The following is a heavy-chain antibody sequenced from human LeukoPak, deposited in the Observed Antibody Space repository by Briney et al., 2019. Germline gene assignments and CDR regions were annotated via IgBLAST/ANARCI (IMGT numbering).Heavy chain of an antibody. CDR3: ARVGEKAFHLWPEIDY. J-gene: IGHJ4*02. CDR1: GFTFSSYE. D-gene: IGHD5-24*01. Sequence: PGGSLRLSCAASGFTFSSYEMNWVRQAPGKGLEWVSSISTSSSYIYYADSVKGRFNISRDNAKNSLYLQMNSLRAEDTAVYYCARVGEKAFHLWPEIDYWGQGTLVTVSS. CDR2: ISTSSSYI. V-gene: IGHV3-21*01.